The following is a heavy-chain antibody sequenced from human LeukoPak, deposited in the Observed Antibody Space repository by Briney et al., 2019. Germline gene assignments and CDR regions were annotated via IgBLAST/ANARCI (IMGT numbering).Heavy chain of an antibody. D-gene: IGHD2-15*01. CDR2: IYHSGST. J-gene: IGHJ3*02. CDR1: GYSISSGYY. CDR3: AREVPYCGGGSCYSDAFDI. Sequence: SETLSLTCAVSGYSISSGYYWGWIRQPPGKGLEWIGSIYHSGSTYYNPSLKSRVTISVDTSKNQFSLKLSSVTAADTAVYYCAREVPYCGGGSCYSDAFDIWGQGIMVTVSS. V-gene: IGHV4-38-2*02.